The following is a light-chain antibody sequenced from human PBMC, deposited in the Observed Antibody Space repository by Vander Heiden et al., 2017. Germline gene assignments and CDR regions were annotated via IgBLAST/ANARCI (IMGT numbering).Light chain of an antibody. CDR1: QDISDY. J-gene: IGKJ4*01. CDR3: QQYDNLPPL. V-gene: IGKV1-33*01. Sequence: DIQMTQSPSSLSASVGDRVTITCQASQDISDYLSWYQQKPGKAPKLLIYDASNLETRVPSRFSGSGSGTDFTFSISSLQPEDIATYYCQQYDNLPPLFGGGTKVEIK. CDR2: DAS.